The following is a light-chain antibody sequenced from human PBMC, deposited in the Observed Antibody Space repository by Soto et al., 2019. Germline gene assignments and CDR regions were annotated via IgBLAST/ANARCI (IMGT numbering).Light chain of an antibody. V-gene: IGLV1-51*01. CDR3: GTWDSSLGAVV. Sequence: QAVLTQPPSVSAAPGQKVTISCSGSSSNIGNNYVSWYQQLPGTAPKLLIYDNNKRPSGIPDRFSGSKSGTSATLGITGLQTGDEADYYCGTWDSSLGAVVFGGGTKLHRP. CDR1: SSNIGNNY. CDR2: DNN. J-gene: IGLJ3*02.